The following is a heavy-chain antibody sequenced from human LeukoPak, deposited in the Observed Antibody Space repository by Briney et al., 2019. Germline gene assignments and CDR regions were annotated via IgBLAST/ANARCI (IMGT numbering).Heavy chain of an antibody. D-gene: IGHD3-22*01. CDR1: GAFTDRRVSTNSYY. V-gene: IGHV4-61*01. CDR3: ATNSSGSALDY. J-gene: IGHJ4*02. CDR2: IYNIGSV. Sequence: PSETLSLTCTVSGAFTDRRVSTNSYYWSWIRQFPGKGLEWIGNIYNIGSVTYKPSLRSRVTMSIDMSKKQFSLRLTSVTAADTAVYFCATNSSGSALDYWGQGILVTVSS.